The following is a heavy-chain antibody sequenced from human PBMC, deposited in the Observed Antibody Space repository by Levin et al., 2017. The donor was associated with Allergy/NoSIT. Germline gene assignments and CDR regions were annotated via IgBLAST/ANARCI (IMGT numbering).Heavy chain of an antibody. Sequence: PSQTLSLTCTVSGGSISSGDYYWSWIRQPPGKGLEWIGYIYYSGSTYYNPSLKSRVTISVDTSKNQFSLKLSSVTAADTAVYYCARVNPNVLYYDIFREGRNWFDPWGQGTLVTVSS. J-gene: IGHJ5*02. D-gene: IGHD3-9*01. CDR1: GGSISSGDYY. CDR3: ARVNPNVLYYDIFREGRNWFDP. CDR2: IYYSGST. V-gene: IGHV4-30-4*01.